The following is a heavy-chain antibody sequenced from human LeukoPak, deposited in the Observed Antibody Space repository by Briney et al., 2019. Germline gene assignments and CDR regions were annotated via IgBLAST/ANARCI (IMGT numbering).Heavy chain of an antibody. D-gene: IGHD2-2*01. CDR1: GFTFSSYG. CDR2: ISSSSSYI. J-gene: IGHJ6*03. CDR3: ARDIVPAHDYYYYMDV. Sequence: GGSLRLSCAASGFTFSSYGMHWVRQAPGKGLEWVSSISSSSSYIYYADSVKGRFTISRDNAKNSLYLQMNSLRAEDTAVYYCARDIVPAHDYYYYMDVWGKGTTVTISS. V-gene: IGHV3-21*01.